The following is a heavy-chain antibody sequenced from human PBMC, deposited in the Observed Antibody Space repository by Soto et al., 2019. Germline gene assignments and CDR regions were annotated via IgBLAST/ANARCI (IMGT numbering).Heavy chain of an antibody. CDR2: INPSGGST. CDR1: GYTFTSYY. J-gene: IGHJ4*02. D-gene: IGHD3-22*01. V-gene: IGHV1-46*01. Sequence: QVQLVQSGAEVKKPGASVKVSCKASGYTFTSYYMHWVRQAPGQGLEWMGIINPSGGSTSYAQKFQGRVXXTXDXXTSTVYMELSSLRSEDTAVYYCARAPSHSSGYLDYWGQGTLVTVSS. CDR3: ARAPSHSSGYLDY.